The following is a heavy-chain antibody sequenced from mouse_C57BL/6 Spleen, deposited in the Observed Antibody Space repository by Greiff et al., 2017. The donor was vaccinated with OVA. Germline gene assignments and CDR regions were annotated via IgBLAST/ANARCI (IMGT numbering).Heavy chain of an antibody. CDR2: IDPSDSYT. Sequence: VQLQQPGAELVMPGASVKLSCEASGYTFTSYWMHWVKQRPGQGLEWIGEIDPSDSYTNYNQKFKGKSTLTVDKSSSTAYMQLSSLTSEDSAVYYCAATVVEGYAMDYWGQGTSVTVSS. V-gene: IGHV1-69*01. J-gene: IGHJ4*01. CDR3: AATVVEGYAMDY. D-gene: IGHD1-1*01. CDR1: GYTFTSYW.